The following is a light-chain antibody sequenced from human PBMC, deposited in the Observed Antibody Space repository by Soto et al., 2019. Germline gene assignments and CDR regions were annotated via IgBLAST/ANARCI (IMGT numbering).Light chain of an antibody. CDR1: QGLGDT. CDR3: HPYNSWPLT. V-gene: IGKV3-15*01. CDR2: DTS. J-gene: IGKJ4*01. Sequence: EVVMRQSPATLSVSPGKGATLSCRASQGLGDTLAWYQHKPGQAPRLLIYDTSTRPTGVPTRFSRSRSGAELTPPVTSLQSDGFGVYYCHPYNSWPLTLGGGTKVDIK.